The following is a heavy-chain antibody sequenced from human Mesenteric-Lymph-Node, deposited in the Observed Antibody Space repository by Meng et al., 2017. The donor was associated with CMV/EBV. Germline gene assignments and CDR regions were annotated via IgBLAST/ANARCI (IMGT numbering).Heavy chain of an antibody. J-gene: IGHJ4*02. CDR2: INSDGSST. Sequence: GESLKISCAASGFTFSSYWMHWVRQAPGKGLVWVSRINSDGSSTSYADSVKGRFSISRDNSKNTLYLQMNSLRAEDTAIYYCAKDLGGYTDPYFDYWGQGTLVTVSS. CDR1: GFTFSSYW. D-gene: IGHD3-16*02. V-gene: IGHV3-74*01. CDR3: AKDLGGYTDPYFDY.